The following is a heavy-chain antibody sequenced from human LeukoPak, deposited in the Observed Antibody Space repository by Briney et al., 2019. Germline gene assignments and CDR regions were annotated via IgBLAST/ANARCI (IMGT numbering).Heavy chain of an antibody. CDR3: ARRPSLRLGTYYFDY. V-gene: IGHV3-30-3*01. CDR2: ISYDGSNK. CDR1: GFTFSSYA. D-gene: IGHD3-3*01. J-gene: IGHJ4*02. Sequence: PGRSLRLSCAASGFTFSSYAMHWVRQAPGKGLEWVAVISYDGSNKYYADSVKGRFTISRDNAKNSLYLQMNSLRAEDTAVYYCARRPSLRLGTYYFDYWGQGTLVTVSS.